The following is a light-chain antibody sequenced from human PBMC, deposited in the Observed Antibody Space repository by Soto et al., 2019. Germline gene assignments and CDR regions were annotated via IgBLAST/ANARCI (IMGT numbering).Light chain of an antibody. V-gene: IGKV1-39*01. CDR2: AAS. CDR3: QQNYNAPRT. J-gene: IGKJ4*01. Sequence: DIQVTQSPSSLSASVGDRVTITCRASQSISSHLNWYQQKPGKAPRPLIFAASRLQSGVPSRFRGGGSGTDFTLTITSLEPEDFATYCCQQNYNAPRTVGGGTKVEIK. CDR1: QSISSH.